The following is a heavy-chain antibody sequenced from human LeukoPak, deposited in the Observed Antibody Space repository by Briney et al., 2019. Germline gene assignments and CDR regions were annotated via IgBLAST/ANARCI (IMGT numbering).Heavy chain of an antibody. CDR1: GGSMSSSSYY. V-gene: IGHV4-39*01. J-gene: IGHJ6*02. CDR3: ARHPYYYYYGMDV. CDR2: IYYSGST. Sequence: PSETLSLTCTVSGGSMSSSSYYWGWIRQPPGKGLEWIGSIYYSGSTYYNPSLKSRVTISVDTSKNQYSLKLTSVTAADTALYYCARHPYYYYYGMDVSGQGTTVTVSS.